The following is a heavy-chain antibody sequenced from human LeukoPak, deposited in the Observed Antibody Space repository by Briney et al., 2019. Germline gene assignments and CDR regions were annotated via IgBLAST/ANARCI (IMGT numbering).Heavy chain of an antibody. CDR2: IYYSGST. CDR1: GGSISSYY. CDR3: ARGLGRDGYKTFDY. Sequence: SETLSLTCTVSGGSISSYYWSWIRQPPGKGLEWIGYIYYSGSTNYNPSLKSRVTISVDTSKNQFSLKLSSETAADTAVYYCARGLGRDGYKTFDYWGQGTLVTVSS. V-gene: IGHV4-59*01. D-gene: IGHD5-24*01. J-gene: IGHJ4*02.